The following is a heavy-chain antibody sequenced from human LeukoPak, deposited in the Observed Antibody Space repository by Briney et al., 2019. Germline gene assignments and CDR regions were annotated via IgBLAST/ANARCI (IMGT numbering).Heavy chain of an antibody. V-gene: IGHV1-69*06. D-gene: IGHD3-10*01. CDR1: GGTFSSYA. CDR3: AVDVSGRHDAFDI. Sequence: ASVKVSCKASGGTFSSYAISWVRQAPGQGLEWMGGIIPIFGPANYAQRFQGRVTITADKSTSTAYMELSSLRSEDTAVYLCAVDVSGRHDAFDIWGQGTLVTVSP. J-gene: IGHJ3*02. CDR2: IIPIFGPA.